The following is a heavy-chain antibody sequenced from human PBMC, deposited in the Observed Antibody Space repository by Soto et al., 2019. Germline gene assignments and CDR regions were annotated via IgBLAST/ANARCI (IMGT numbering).Heavy chain of an antibody. CDR1: GGTCSSYA. V-gene: IGHV1-69*01. CDR2: IIPICGTA. CDR3: ASSAYSGSYDY. J-gene: IGHJ4*02. D-gene: IGHD1-26*01. Sequence: QVQLVQSGAEVKKPGSSVKVSCKASGGTCSSYAISWVRQAPGQGLEWMGGIIPICGTANYAQKFRGRVTINADASTSTASIELSSLRSEDTAVYYCASSAYSGSYDYWGQGTLVTVSS.